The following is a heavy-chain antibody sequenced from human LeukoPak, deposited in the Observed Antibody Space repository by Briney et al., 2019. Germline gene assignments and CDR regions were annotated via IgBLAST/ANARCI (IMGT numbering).Heavy chain of an antibody. Sequence: SETLSLTCTVSGGSISSSSYYWGWIRQPPGKGLEWIGSIYYSGSTYYNPSLKSRVTIPVDTSKNQFSLKLSSVTAADTAVYYCARDSSHDYGVIDAFDIWGQGTMVTVSS. V-gene: IGHV4-39*07. J-gene: IGHJ3*02. CDR1: GGSISSSSYY. CDR2: IYYSGST. D-gene: IGHD4-17*01. CDR3: ARDSSHDYGVIDAFDI.